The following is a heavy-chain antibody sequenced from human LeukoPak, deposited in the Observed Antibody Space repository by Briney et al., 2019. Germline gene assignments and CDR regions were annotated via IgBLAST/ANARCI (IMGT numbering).Heavy chain of an antibody. J-gene: IGHJ4*02. D-gene: IGHD2-15*01. CDR2: IRAIFGTS. CDR3: ARDRSPNCSGGSCYSDLAY. V-gene: IGHV1-69*05. CDR1: GGTFSSYA. Sequence: ASAKVSCKASGGTFSSYAISWVRQAPGQGLEWRGGIRAIFGTSNYAQKFQGRVTITTDESTSTAYMKLSSLRSAAPAVYYCARDRSPNCSGGSCYSDLAYWGQGTLVT.